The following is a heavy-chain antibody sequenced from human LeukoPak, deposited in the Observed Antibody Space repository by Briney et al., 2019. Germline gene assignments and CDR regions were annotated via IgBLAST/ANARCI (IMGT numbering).Heavy chain of an antibody. CDR3: ARGGSYRYGSSDY. CDR1: GYSFSNYW. Sequence: GESLKIPCKGSGYSFSNYWIGWVRQMPGKGLEWMGIIHPGDSGTRYSPSFQGQVTMSVDESITTAYLQWNSLRASDSAIYYCARGGSYRYGSSDYWGQGTLVTVSS. V-gene: IGHV5-51*01. J-gene: IGHJ4*02. D-gene: IGHD5-18*01. CDR2: IHPGDSGT.